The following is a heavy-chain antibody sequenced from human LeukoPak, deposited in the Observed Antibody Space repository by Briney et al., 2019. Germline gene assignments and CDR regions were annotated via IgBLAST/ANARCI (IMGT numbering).Heavy chain of an antibody. D-gene: IGHD6-6*01. V-gene: IGHV3-9*01. CDR3: AEEEGRFGIAARRNFDY. CDR2: ISWNSGSI. J-gene: IGHJ4*02. CDR1: GFTFDDYA. Sequence: GRSLRLSCAASGFTFDDYAMHWVRQAPGKGLEWVSGISWNSGSIGYADSVKGRFTISRDNAKNSLYLQMNSLRAEDTALYYCAEEEGRFGIAARRNFDYWGQGTLVTVSS.